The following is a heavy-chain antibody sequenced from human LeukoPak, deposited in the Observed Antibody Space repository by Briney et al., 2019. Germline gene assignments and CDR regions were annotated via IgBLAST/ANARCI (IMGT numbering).Heavy chain of an antibody. CDR1: GFTFSRYD. D-gene: IGHD5-18*01. J-gene: IGHJ3*02. V-gene: IGHV3-13*01. Sequence: SGGSLRLSCAASGFTFSRYDMHWVRQPTGKGLEWVSAIGTAGDTYYPGSVKGRFTISRENAMNSLYLQMNSLRAGDTAVYYCARAGYSYGYNAFDIWGQGTMVTVSS. CDR3: ARAGYSYGYNAFDI. CDR2: IGTAGDT.